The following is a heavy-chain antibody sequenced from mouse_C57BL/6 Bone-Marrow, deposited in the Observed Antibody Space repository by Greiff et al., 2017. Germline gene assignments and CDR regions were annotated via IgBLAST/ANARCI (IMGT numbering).Heavy chain of an antibody. V-gene: IGHV5-9-1*02. J-gene: IGHJ3*01. CDR2: ISSGGDYI. Sequence: EVHLVESGEGLVKPGGSLKLSCAASGFTFSSYAMSWVRQTPEKRLEWVAYISSGGDYIYYADTVKGRFTISRDNARNTLYLQMSSLKSEDTAMYYCTRGGRDYPWFAYWGQGTLVTVSA. CDR1: GFTFSSYA. D-gene: IGHD2-4*01. CDR3: TRGGRDYPWFAY.